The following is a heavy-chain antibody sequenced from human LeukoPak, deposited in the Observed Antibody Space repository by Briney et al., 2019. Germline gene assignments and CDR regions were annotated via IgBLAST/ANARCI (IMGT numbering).Heavy chain of an antibody. V-gene: IGHV1-18*01. CDR3: ARLAARRPNYYYYYMDV. CDR2: ISAYNGNT. CDR1: GYTFTSYG. Sequence: ASVKVSCKASGYTFTSYGISWVRQAPGQGLEWMGWISAYNGNTNYAQKLQGRVTMTTDTSPSTAYMELRSLRSDDTAVYHCARLAARRPNYYYYYMDVWGKGTTVTVSS. J-gene: IGHJ6*03. D-gene: IGHD6-6*01.